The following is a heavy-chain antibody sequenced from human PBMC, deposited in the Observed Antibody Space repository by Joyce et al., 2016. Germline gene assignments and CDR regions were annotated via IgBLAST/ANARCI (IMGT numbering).Heavy chain of an antibody. V-gene: IGHV3-21*01. CDR3: ARGGISYYYAMDV. D-gene: IGHD3-16*01. J-gene: IGHJ6*02. CDR1: GSTFSSSS. CDR2: ISGTSYYI. Sequence: QLVEFGGGVVKPGGSLRLSCEAFGSTFSSSSMSWFRQAPGKGLEWVAAISGTSYYIFHAETVRGRFTVSRDNAKKTLYLQMNSLRAEDSAVFYCARGGISYYYAMDVWGQGTTVTVSS.